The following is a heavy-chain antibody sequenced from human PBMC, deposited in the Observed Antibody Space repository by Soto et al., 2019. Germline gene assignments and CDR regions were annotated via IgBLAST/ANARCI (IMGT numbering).Heavy chain of an antibody. CDR1: GFTFGYYA. J-gene: IGHJ5*02. V-gene: IGHV3-49*04. Sequence: PGGSLRLSCTASGFTFGYYAMSWVRQAPGKGLEWVGFIRSKAYGGTTEYAASVKGRFTLSRDDSRSIAYLQMNGLKTEDTAVYYCTYSGWSQGDPWGQGTLVTVSS. D-gene: IGHD6-19*01. CDR3: TYSGWSQGDP. CDR2: IRSKAYGGTT.